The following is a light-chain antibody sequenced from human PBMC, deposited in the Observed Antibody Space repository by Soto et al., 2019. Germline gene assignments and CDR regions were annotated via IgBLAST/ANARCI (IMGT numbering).Light chain of an antibody. Sequence: QSVLTQPASVSGSPGQSITISCTGTSSDVGGYNYVSWYQQHPGKAPKLMIYDVSNRPSGVSNRFSGSKSGNTASLSISGLQAEDEVDYYCSSYTSSITLVFGGGTKLTVL. CDR1: SSDVGGYNY. V-gene: IGLV2-14*03. CDR3: SSYTSSITLV. J-gene: IGLJ2*01. CDR2: DVS.